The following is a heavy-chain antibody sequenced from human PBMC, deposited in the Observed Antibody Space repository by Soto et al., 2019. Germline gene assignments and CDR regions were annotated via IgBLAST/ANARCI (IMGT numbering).Heavy chain of an antibody. D-gene: IGHD6-6*01. CDR1: GFTVSSNY. Sequence: EVQLVETGGGLIQPGGSLRLSCEVTGFTVSSNYMSWVRQAPGKWLEWVSVIYSRGTTYAPDSVKGRLTISRDDSKNALYVQMHSIRPQGKALYYCARAWWSSSSWFDPWGEGPLVTVSS. J-gene: IGHJ5*02. CDR3: ARAWWSSSSWFDP. V-gene: IGHV3-53*02. CDR2: IYSRGTT.